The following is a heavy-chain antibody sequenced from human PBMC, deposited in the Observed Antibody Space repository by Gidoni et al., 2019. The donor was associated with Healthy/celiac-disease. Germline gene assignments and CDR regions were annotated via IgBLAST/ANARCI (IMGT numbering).Heavy chain of an antibody. CDR1: GVTCRSYS. J-gene: IGHJ4*02. CDR3: ARDHTYYDSIVNFDY. D-gene: IGHD3-22*01. V-gene: IGHV3-48*02. Sequence: EVELVEAGGGWVQPGGSLRLSGAAAGVTCRSYSMNWVRQAPEKGLEWVSYISSSSSTIYYADSVKGRFTISRDNAKNSLYLQMNSLRDEDTAVYYCARDHTYYDSIVNFDYWGQGTLVTVSS. CDR2: ISSSSSTI.